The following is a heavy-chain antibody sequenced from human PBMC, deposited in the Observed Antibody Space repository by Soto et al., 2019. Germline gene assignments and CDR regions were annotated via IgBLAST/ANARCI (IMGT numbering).Heavy chain of an antibody. D-gene: IGHD3-3*01. CDR3: ARGSYDFWSGYYPYYYYYMDV. CDR1: GGSISSGGYY. Sequence: SETLSLTCTVSGGSISSGGYYWSWIRQPPGKGLEWIGEINHSGSTNYNPSLKSRVTISVDTSKNQFSLKLSSVTAADTAVYYCARGSYDFWSGYYPYYYYYMDVWGKGTTVTVSS. J-gene: IGHJ6*03. V-gene: IGHV4-39*07. CDR2: INHSGST.